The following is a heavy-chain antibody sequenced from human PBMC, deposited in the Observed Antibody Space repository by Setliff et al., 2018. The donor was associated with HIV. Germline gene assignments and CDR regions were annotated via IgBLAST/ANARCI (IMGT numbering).Heavy chain of an antibody. CDR2: IIPIFGTA. Sequence: GASAKVSCKASGGTFSSYAISWVRQAPGQGLEWMGGIIPIFGTANYAQKFQGRVTITTDESTSTAYMELSSLRSEDTAVYYCARASPHSSGYQNFDYWGQGTLVTVSS. V-gene: IGHV1-69*05. J-gene: IGHJ4*02. CDR1: GGTFSSYA. CDR3: ARASPHSSGYQNFDY. D-gene: IGHD3-22*01.